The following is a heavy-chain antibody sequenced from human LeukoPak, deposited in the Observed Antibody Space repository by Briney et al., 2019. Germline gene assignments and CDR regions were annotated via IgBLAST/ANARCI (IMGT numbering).Heavy chain of an antibody. CDR2: IYYSGST. CDR3: ASDYDSSGYDY. D-gene: IGHD3-22*01. Sequence: SQTLSLTCTVSGGSISSGGYYWSWHRQHPGKGLEWIGYIYYSGSTYYNPSLKSRVTISVDTSKNQFSLKLSSVTAADTAVYYCASDYDSSGYDYWGQGTLVTVSS. CDR1: GGSISSGGYY. V-gene: IGHV4-31*03. J-gene: IGHJ4*02.